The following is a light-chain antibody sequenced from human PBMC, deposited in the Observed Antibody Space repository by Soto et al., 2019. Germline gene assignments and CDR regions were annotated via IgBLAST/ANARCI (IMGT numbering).Light chain of an antibody. J-gene: IGLJ3*02. CDR3: SSFSSIRTLL. CDR2: GVT. V-gene: IGLV2-14*01. CDR1: ISDVGGYNY. Sequence: QSVLTQPASVSGSPGQSITISCTGTISDVGGYNYVSWYQHHPGKAPQLLIYGVTNRPSGVSSRFSGPKAGSTASLTISGLQAEEEADYHCSSFSSIRTLLFGGGTKLTFL.